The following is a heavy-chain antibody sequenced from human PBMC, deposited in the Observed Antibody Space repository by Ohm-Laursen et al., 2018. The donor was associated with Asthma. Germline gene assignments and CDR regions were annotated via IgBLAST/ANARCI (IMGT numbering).Heavy chain of an antibody. J-gene: IGHJ6*02. D-gene: IGHD3-16*01. CDR3: ARMGRDDYYYYYGMDV. CDR1: GFTFSSYG. CDR2: ISYDGSNK. V-gene: IGHV3-30*03. Sequence: SLRLSCAASGFTFSSYGMHWVRQAPGKGLEWVAVISYDGSNKYYADSVKGRFTISRDNSKNTLYLQMNSLRAEDTAVYYCARMGRDDYYYYYGMDVWGQGTAVSVSS.